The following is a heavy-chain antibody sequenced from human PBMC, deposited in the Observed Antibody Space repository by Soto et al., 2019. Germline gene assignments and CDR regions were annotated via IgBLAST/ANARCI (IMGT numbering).Heavy chain of an antibody. J-gene: IGHJ5*02. CDR2: INAGNGNT. CDR3: ARDRSGDIWGGARTNWFDP. CDR1: GYTFTSYA. V-gene: IGHV1-3*01. D-gene: IGHD3-3*01. Sequence: QVQLVQSGAEVKKPGASVKVSCKASGYTFTSYAMHWVRQAPGQRLEWMGWINAGNGNTKYSQKFQGRVTITRDTSASTAYMELSSLRSEDTAVYYCARDRSGDIWGGARTNWFDPWGQGTLVTVSS.